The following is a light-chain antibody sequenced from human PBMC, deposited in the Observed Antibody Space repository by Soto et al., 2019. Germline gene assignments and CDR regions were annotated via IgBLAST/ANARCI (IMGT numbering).Light chain of an antibody. V-gene: IGKV1-5*03. CDR3: HQYCNYSYT. J-gene: IGKJ2*01. CDR2: KAS. CDR1: QSISSW. Sequence: DIQMTQSPSTLSASVGDRLTITCRASQSISSWLAWYQQKPGEAPKLLIYKASTLQSGVPSRFSGSGSGTEFSLTLNSLQPDDFATYYCHQYCNYSYTFGQGNKLEI.